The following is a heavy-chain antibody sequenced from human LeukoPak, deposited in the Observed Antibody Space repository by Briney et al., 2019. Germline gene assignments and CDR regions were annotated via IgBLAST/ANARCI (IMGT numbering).Heavy chain of an antibody. CDR2: ISESDITT. CDR3: VREVPRFDY. V-gene: IGHV3-23*01. D-gene: IGHD1-26*01. CDR1: GFTFSSYA. Sequence: GGSLRLSCAASGFTFSSYAMTWVRQAPGKGLEWVSTISESDITTYYADSVKGRFTISRDNSKNTLYLQMNSLRAEDTAIYYCVREVPRFDYWGQGTLVTVSS. J-gene: IGHJ4*02.